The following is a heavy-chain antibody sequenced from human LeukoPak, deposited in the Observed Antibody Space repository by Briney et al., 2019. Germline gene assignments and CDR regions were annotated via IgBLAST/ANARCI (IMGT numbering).Heavy chain of an antibody. Sequence: PGGSLRLSCAASGFIFNTFAMNWVRQAPGKGLEWVALISYDGSEKYYTDSVKGRFTVSRDSSKNTVFLQLNNLRAEDTAVFYCAKPMAVAGRGWYGLDVWGQGTTVTVSS. CDR1: GFIFNTFA. CDR3: AKPMAVAGRGWYGLDV. J-gene: IGHJ6*02. D-gene: IGHD6-19*01. CDR2: ISYDGSEK. V-gene: IGHV3-30*18.